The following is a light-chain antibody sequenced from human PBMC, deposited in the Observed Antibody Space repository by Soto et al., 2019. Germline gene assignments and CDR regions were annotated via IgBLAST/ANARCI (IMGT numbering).Light chain of an antibody. Sequence: EIVMTQSPATLSLSPGERATLSCRASQSVSSYLAWYQQKPGQAPRLLIYDASARATDIPARFSGSGSGTEFTLTISSLQSEDSAVYFCQQYNNWPGTFGQGTKVDI. CDR3: QQYNNWPGT. V-gene: IGKV3-15*01. CDR2: DAS. J-gene: IGKJ1*01. CDR1: QSVSSY.